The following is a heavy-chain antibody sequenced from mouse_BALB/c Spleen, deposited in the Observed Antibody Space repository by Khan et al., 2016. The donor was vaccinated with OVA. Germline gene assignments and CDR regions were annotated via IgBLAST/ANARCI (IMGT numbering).Heavy chain of an antibody. D-gene: IGHD4-1*01. CDR1: GYTFTNYV. CDR2: INPYNAGT. Sequence: VQLQQSGPELVEPGASVKMSCKASGYTFTNYVMHWVKQKPGQGLEWIAYINPYNAGTRYNEKFKGKATLTSDISSTTAYIELSSLTSEDSVVYYCAREASSWDFSFPYWGQGTLVTVSA. V-gene: IGHV1S136*01. J-gene: IGHJ3*01. CDR3: AREASSWDFSFPY.